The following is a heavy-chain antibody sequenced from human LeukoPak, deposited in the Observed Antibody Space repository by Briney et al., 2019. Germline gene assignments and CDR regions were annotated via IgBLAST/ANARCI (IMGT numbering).Heavy chain of an antibody. D-gene: IGHD2-15*01. CDR1: GFTFSSNA. Sequence: GGSLRLSCVVSGFTFSSNAMSWVRQAPGMGPDRVSSITFSGSSTDYADSVKGRFTISRDNSKNTLYLQMSSLRVEDTAVYYCAKVKGWWPPTSADYWGQGTLVTVSS. CDR3: AKVKGWWPPTSADY. J-gene: IGHJ4*02. CDR2: ITFSGSST. V-gene: IGHV3-23*01.